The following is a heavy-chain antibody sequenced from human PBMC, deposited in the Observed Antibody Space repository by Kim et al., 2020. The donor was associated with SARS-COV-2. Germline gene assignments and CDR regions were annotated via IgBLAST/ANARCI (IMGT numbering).Heavy chain of an antibody. CDR1: GFTFGDCA. CDR3: AKTRTSTIYLVGYMYV. J-gene: IGHJ6*03. V-gene: IGHV3-9*01. CDR2: ISWNSGSI. D-gene: IGHD3-3*01. Sequence: GGSLRLSCAASGFTFGDCAMHWVRQAPGKGLEWVSGISWNSGSIGYADSVKGRFTISRDNAKNSLYLQMNSLRAEDTALYYCAKTRTSTIYLVGYMYVWG.